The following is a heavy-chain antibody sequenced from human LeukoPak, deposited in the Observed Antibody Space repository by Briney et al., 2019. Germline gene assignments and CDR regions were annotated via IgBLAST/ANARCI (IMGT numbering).Heavy chain of an antibody. CDR1: GFTFSIYA. V-gene: IGHV4-39*01. CDR2: IYYSGST. D-gene: IGHD2-15*01. Sequence: GSLRLSCAASGFTFSIYAMTWVRQPPGKGLEWIGSIYYSGSTYYNPSLKSRVTISVDTSKNQFSLKLSSVTAADTAVYYCARLREDIVVVVAAGYWYFDLWGRGTLVTVSS. CDR3: ARLREDIVVVVAAGYWYFDL. J-gene: IGHJ2*01.